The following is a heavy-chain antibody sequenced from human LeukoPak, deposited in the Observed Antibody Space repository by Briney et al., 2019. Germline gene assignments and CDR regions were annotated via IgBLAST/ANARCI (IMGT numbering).Heavy chain of an antibody. J-gene: IGHJ4*02. D-gene: IGHD2-21*02. V-gene: IGHV4-59*08. Sequence: GSLRLSCAASGFTVSSNYMSWVRQAPGKGLEWIGYIYYSGATNYSPSLNSRVTISVDTSKNQFSLKLSSVTAADTALYYCATLRGASTAVFDSWGQGTLITVSS. CDR2: IYYSGAT. CDR3: ATLRGASTAVFDS. CDR1: GFTVSSNY.